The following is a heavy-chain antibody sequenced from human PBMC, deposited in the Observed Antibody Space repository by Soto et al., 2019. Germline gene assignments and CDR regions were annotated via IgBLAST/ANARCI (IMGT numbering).Heavy chain of an antibody. D-gene: IGHD3-22*01. CDR1: GFTFVSYA. CDR2: TSGSGGSA. J-gene: IGHJ4*02. CDR3: VKAWTYYYDTSGPHFDH. V-gene: IGHV3-23*01. Sequence: PWGSLRLSCAASGFTFVSYAIICVRHSPLKWLEWVSGTSGSGGSAYYADSVKGRFTISRDNSENTLYLQMNSLRAEDTAVYYCVKAWTYYYDTSGPHFDHWGQGTLVTVSS.